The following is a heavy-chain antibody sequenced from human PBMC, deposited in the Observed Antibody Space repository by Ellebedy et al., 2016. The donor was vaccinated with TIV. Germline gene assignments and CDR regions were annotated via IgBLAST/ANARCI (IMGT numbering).Heavy chain of an antibody. D-gene: IGHD1-20*01. J-gene: IGHJ4*02. V-gene: IGHV3-74*01. CDR1: EFTFSNYW. Sequence: PGGSLRLSCAASEFTFSNYWMHWVRQAPGKGLVWVSRISRDGSSTTYADYVKGRFTISRDNAKNTLYLQMTSLRAEDTAVYYCAREGMHNYLNWGQGTLVTVSS. CDR2: ISRDGSST. CDR3: AREGMHNYLN.